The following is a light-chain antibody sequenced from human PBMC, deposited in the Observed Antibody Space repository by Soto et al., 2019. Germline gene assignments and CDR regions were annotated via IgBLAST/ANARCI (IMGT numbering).Light chain of an antibody. J-gene: IGKJ1*01. CDR1: QSVSTSY. CDR2: GPS. Sequence: IVLTQSPGTLSLSPGERATLSCRASQSVSTSYLAWYQQKPGQAPRLLIYGPSSSATGIPDRFSGSGSGTDFTLTISRLEPEDFAVYYCQQYGSSPTCGQGTKVEIK. V-gene: IGKV3-20*01. CDR3: QQYGSSPT.